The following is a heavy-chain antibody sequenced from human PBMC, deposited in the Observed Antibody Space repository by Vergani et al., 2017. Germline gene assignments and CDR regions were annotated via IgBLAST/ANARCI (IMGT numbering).Heavy chain of an antibody. CDR3: ARVSAYCGGDCSRDY. Sequence: EVQLVESGGGLVKPGGSLRLSCAASGFTFSSYSMNWFRQAPGKGLEWFSSISSSSSYIYYADSVKGRFTISRDNAKNSLYLQMNSLRAEDTAVYYCARVSAYCGGDCSRDYWGQGTLVTVSS. CDR2: ISSSSSYI. V-gene: IGHV3-21*01. J-gene: IGHJ4*02. CDR1: GFTFSSYS. D-gene: IGHD2-21*02.